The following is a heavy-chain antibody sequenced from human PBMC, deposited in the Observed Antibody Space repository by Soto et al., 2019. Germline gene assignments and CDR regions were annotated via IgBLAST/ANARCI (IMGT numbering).Heavy chain of an antibody. CDR2: ISSSSSYI. J-gene: IGHJ6*02. D-gene: IGHD6-13*01. V-gene: IGHV3-21*01. Sequence: EVQLVESGGGLVKPGGSLRLSCAASGFTFSSYSMNWVRQAPGKGLEWVSSISSSSSYIYYADSVKGRFTISRDNAKNSLYLQMNSLRAEDTAVYYCATDAVTEYSSSWPPYYGMDVWGQGTTVTVSS. CDR1: GFTFSSYS. CDR3: ATDAVTEYSSSWPPYYGMDV.